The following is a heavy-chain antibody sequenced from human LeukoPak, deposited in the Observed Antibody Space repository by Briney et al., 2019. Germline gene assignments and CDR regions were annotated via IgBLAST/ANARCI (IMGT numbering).Heavy chain of an antibody. D-gene: IGHD2-2*01. Sequence: GGTLRLSCAVSGLTQSSYEMSWVRDAPGKGLEWVSYIRSSGSTIYYADSVKGRFTISRDNAKNSLYLQMNSLRAEDTAVYYCARDLGDQLLDPNAFDIWGQGTMVTVSS. V-gene: IGHV3-48*03. J-gene: IGHJ3*02. CDR1: GLTQSSYE. CDR3: ARDLGDQLLDPNAFDI. CDR2: IRSSGSTI.